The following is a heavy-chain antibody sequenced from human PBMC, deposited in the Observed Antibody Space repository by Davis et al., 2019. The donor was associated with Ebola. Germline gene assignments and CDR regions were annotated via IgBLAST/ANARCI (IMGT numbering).Heavy chain of an antibody. J-gene: IGHJ6*02. CDR2: IKQDGSEK. V-gene: IGHV3-7*03. Sequence: GGSLRLSCAASGFTFSSYWMSWVPQAPGKGLEWVANIKQDGSEKYYVDSVKGRFTISRDNAKNSLYLQMNSLRAEDTAVYYCARDDYGDPMRVYYYGMDVWGQGTTVTVSS. CDR1: GFTFSSYW. CDR3: ARDDYGDPMRVYYYGMDV. D-gene: IGHD4-17*01.